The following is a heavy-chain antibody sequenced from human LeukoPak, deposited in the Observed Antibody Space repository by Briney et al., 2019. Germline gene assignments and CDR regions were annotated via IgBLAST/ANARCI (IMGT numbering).Heavy chain of an antibody. J-gene: IGHJ3*02. Sequence: SETLSLTCTVSGGSISSSSYYWGWIRQPPGKGLEWIGSIYYSGSTYYNPSLKSRVTISVDTSKNQFSLKLSSVTAADTAVYYCASYHDVVPAGPADSSSWYFGYPTLGAFDIWGQGTMVTVSS. CDR1: GGSISSSSYY. CDR2: IYYSGST. CDR3: ASYHDVVPAGPADSSSWYFGYPTLGAFDI. V-gene: IGHV4-39*01. D-gene: IGHD6-13*01.